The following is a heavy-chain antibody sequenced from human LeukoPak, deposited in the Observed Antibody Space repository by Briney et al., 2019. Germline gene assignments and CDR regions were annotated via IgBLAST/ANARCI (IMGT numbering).Heavy chain of an antibody. Sequence: SETLSLTCTVSGGSISSYYWSWIRQPPGKGLEWIGYIYYSGSTNYNPSLKSRVTISVDTSKNRFSLKLSSVTAADTAVYYCARHRRQHYDILTGYYDYWGQGTLVTVSS. CDR2: IYYSGST. J-gene: IGHJ4*02. D-gene: IGHD3-9*01. V-gene: IGHV4-59*08. CDR3: ARHRRQHYDILTGYYDY. CDR1: GGSISSYY.